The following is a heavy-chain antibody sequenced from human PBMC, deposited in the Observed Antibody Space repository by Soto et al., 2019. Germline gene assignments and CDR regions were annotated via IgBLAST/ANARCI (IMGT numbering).Heavy chain of an antibody. D-gene: IGHD6-6*01. CDR2: ISYDGSNK. Sequence: QVQLVESGGGVVQPGRSLRLSCAASGFTFSSYAMHWVRQAPGKGLEWVAVISYDGSNKYYADSVKGRFTISRDNSKNTLYLQMNSLRAEDTAVYYCARDESSSLNFDYWGQGTLVTVSS. V-gene: IGHV3-30-3*01. CDR3: ARDESSSLNFDY. CDR1: GFTFSSYA. J-gene: IGHJ4*02.